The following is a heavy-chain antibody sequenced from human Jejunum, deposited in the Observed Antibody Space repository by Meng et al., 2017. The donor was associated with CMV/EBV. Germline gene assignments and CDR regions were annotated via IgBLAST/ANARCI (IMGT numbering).Heavy chain of an antibody. V-gene: IGHV3-64*02. CDR3: ARESPNGSYDY. D-gene: IGHD1-26*01. CDR2: VSYNGDST. Sequence: AASGLTFSNYPMHWVRQATGKGLESVSAVSYNGDSTYYADSVKGRFTISRDNSKDTLFLQMGSLRTEDMAVYYCARESPNGSYDYWGQGTLVTVSS. CDR1: GLTFSNYP. J-gene: IGHJ4*02.